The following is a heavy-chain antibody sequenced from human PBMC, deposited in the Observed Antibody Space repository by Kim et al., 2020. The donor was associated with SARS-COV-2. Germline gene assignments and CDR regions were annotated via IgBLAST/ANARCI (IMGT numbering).Heavy chain of an antibody. CDR1: GGSFSGYY. Sequence: SETLSLTCAVYGGSFSGYYWSWIRQPPGKGLEWIGEINHSGTTNYNPSLKSRVTISVDTSKKQISLKLNSVTAADTAVYYCATNPGSVNFKDCWGQGTLVTVSS. D-gene: IGHD4-17*01. J-gene: IGHJ4*02. V-gene: IGHV4-34*01. CDR2: INHSGTT. CDR3: ATNPGSVNFKDC.